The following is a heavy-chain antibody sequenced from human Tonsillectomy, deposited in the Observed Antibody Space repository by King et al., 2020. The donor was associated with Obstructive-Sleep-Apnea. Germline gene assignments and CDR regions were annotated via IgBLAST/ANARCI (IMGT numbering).Heavy chain of an antibody. CDR2: IYHTGST. CDR1: GDSISSGYYS. Sequence: QLQESGSGLVKPSQTLSLTCAVSGDSISSGYYSWTWIRQPPGKGLEWIGYIYHTGSTYYNPSLKSRVTISVDRSKNHFSLKLTSVTAADTAVYYCARGLNYYDSTKTSDIWGQGTMVTVSS. V-gene: IGHV4-30-2*01. J-gene: IGHJ3*02. D-gene: IGHD3-22*01. CDR3: ARGLNYYDSTKTSDI.